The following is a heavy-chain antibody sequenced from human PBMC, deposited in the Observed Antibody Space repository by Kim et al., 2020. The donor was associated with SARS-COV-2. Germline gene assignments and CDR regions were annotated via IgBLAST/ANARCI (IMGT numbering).Heavy chain of an antibody. J-gene: IGHJ4*02. CDR3: ARSPAGVGPEDY. CDR2: T. D-gene: IGHD1-26*01. V-gene: IGHV3-72*01. Sequence: TEDDASVKGRFTISRDDSKNSLFLQMNSLKTEDTAVYYCARSPAGVGPEDYWGQGTLVTVS.